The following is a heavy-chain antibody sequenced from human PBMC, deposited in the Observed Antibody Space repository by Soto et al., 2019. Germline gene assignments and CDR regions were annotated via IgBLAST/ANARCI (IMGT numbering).Heavy chain of an antibody. CDR3: ARSSLISYFDY. CDR1: GGSISSYY. CDR2: IYYSGST. Sequence: QVQLQESGPGLVKPSETLSLTCTVSGGSISSYYWSWIRQPPGKGLEWIGYIYYSGSTNYNPSLKSRVTISVDTSKNQFSLKLSSVTAADTAVYYCARSSLISYFDYWGQGTLVTVSS. V-gene: IGHV4-59*01. D-gene: IGHD3-10*01. J-gene: IGHJ4*02.